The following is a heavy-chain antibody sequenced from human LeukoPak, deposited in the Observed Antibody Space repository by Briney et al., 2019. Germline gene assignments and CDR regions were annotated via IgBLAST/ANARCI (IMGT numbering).Heavy chain of an antibody. CDR3: ASDRIERAGKVIDY. D-gene: IGHD6-19*01. CDR1: RSSIWSYC. J-gene: IGHJ4*02. CDR2: IYTSGST. V-gene: IGHV4-4*07. Sequence: SETLTLTCTVSRSSIWSYCWSWIRQPAGKGLEWIGRIYTSGSTNYNPSLKSRVTMSVDTSKNQFSLKLSSVTAADTAVYYCASDRIERAGKVIDYWGQGTLVTVSS.